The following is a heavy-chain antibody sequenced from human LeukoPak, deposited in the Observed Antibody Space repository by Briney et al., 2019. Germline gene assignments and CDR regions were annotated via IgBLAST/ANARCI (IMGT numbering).Heavy chain of an antibody. CDR1: GFTFSSYA. J-gene: IGHJ4*02. V-gene: IGHV3-23*01. D-gene: IGHD3-10*01. Sequence: PGGSLRLSCAASGFTFSSYAMSWVRQAPGKGLEWVSAISGSGGSTYYADSVKGRFTISRDNSKNTLYLRMNSLRAEDTAVYYCAKGTGLKFYGSGSYFGYWGQGTLVTVSS. CDR3: AKGTGLKFYGSGSYFGY. CDR2: ISGSGGST.